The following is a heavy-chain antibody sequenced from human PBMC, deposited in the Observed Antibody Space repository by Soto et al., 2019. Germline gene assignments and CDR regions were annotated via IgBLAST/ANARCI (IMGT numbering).Heavy chain of an antibody. J-gene: IGHJ4*02. CDR2: ISYDGGTK. CDR3: VGGYYYGDY. D-gene: IGHD3-22*01. CDR1: GFPFNSYG. Sequence: QVPLVESGGGVVQPGRSLRLSCAASGFPFNSYGMHWVRQAPGKGLEWVAVISYDGGTKYYADSVKGRFTISRDNSKNTLYLQMNSLRAEDTAVYYCVGGYYYGDYWGQGTLVTVSS. V-gene: IGHV3-30*03.